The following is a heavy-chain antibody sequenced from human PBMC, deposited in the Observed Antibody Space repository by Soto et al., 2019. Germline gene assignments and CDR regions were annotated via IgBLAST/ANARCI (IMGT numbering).Heavy chain of an antibody. CDR2: IFSNDEK. CDR3: ARMKLYYDSSLPPSAFDI. V-gene: IGHV2-26*01. CDR1: GFSLSNARMG. Sequence: QVTLKESGPVLVKPTETLTLTCTVSGFSLSNARMGVSWIRQPPGKALEWLAHIFSNDEKSYSTSLKSRLTISKDXXKXQXXLTMTNMDPVDTATYYCARMKLYYDSSLPPSAFDIWGQGTMVTVSS. D-gene: IGHD3-22*01. J-gene: IGHJ3*02.